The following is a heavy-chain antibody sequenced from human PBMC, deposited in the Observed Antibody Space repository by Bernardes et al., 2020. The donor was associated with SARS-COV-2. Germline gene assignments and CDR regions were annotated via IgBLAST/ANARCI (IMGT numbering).Heavy chain of an antibody. CDR2: VRHDGSRE. CDR3: ATEDGEWFES. D-gene: IGHD4-17*01. Sequence: GSTLKVSCVSCGFRFRDYTMHWVHMGPGKGLEWVAVVRHDGSREYYEDSVKGRFTISRDNSNNTLYLQMNSLRAEDTDLYHCATEDGEWFESWGQGTLVTVSS. V-gene: IGHV3-33*03. CDR1: GFRFRDYT. J-gene: IGHJ5*01.